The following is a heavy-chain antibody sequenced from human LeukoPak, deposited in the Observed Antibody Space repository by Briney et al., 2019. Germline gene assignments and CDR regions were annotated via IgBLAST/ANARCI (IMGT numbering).Heavy chain of an antibody. CDR1: GYSISSGYY. CDR3: AKSSGSLFDP. J-gene: IGHJ5*02. CDR2: IYHSGSS. Sequence: SETLSLTCTVSGYSISSGYYWGWIRQPPGKGLEWIVSIYHSGSSYYNPSLKSRVTISVDTSENQFSLKLSSVTAADTAVYYCAKSSGSLFDPWGQGTLVTVSS. V-gene: IGHV4-38-2*02. D-gene: IGHD3-10*01.